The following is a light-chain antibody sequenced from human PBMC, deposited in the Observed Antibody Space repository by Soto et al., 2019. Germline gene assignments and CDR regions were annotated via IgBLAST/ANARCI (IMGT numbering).Light chain of an antibody. CDR3: QHYNSYS. CDR2: DAS. Sequence: DIQMTQSPSTLSASVGDRVTITCRASQSISSWLTWYQQKPGKAPKLLIYDASSLESGVPSRFSGSGSGTEFTLTISSLQPDDFATYYCQHYNSYSFGQGTKVDIK. V-gene: IGKV1-5*01. CDR1: QSISSW. J-gene: IGKJ1*01.